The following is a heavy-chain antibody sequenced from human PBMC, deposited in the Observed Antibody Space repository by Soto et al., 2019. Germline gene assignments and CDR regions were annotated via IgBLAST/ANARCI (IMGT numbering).Heavy chain of an antibody. CDR2: ISDSDNAT. Sequence: EVQLLESGGGLVQPGGSLRLSCAASGFTLSSYAMTWVRQAPGKGREWVSVISDSDNATYYADSVKGRLTISRDNSKNTLYLQLISLRAEDTAVYYCAKGVSSSAWSASDSWGQGTLVTVSA. CDR1: GFTLSSYA. V-gene: IGHV3-23*01. J-gene: IGHJ4*02. D-gene: IGHD6-19*01. CDR3: AKGVSSSAWSASDS.